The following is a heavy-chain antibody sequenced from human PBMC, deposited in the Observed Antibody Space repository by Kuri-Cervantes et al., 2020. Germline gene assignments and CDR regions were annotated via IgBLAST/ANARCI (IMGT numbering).Heavy chain of an antibody. J-gene: IGHJ5*02. CDR1: GFTFSDYY. Sequence: GGSLRLSCAASGFTFSDYYMSWIRQAPGKGLEWVSYISSSSSYIYYADSVKGRFTISRDNAKNSLYLQMNSLRAEDTALYCCARDHYGGAGFDPWGQGTLVTVSS. V-gene: IGHV3-11*06. CDR3: ARDHYGGAGFDP. D-gene: IGHD3-16*01. CDR2: ISSSSSYI.